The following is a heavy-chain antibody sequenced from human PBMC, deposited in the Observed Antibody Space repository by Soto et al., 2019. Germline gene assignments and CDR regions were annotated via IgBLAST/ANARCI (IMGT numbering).Heavy chain of an antibody. CDR3: APLPGYDYVWGGDY. CDR2: IIPILGIA. V-gene: IGHV1-69*02. J-gene: IGHJ4*02. CDR1: GGTFSSYT. Sequence: QVQLVQSGAEVKKPGSSVKVSCKASGGTFSSYTISWVRQAPGQGLEWMGRIIPILGIANYAQKFQGRVTITADKSTSTAYMELSSLRSEDTAVYYCAPLPGYDYVWGGDYWGQGTLVTVSS. D-gene: IGHD3-16*01.